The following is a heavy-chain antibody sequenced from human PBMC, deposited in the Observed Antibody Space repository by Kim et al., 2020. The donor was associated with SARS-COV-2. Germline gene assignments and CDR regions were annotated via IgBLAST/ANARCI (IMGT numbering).Heavy chain of an antibody. CDR1: GFTFDDYA. Sequence: GGSLRLSCAASGFTFDDYAMHWVRQAPGKGLEWVSGISWNSGSIGYADSVKGRFTISRDNAKNSLYLQMNSLRAEDTALYYCAKGGYYYDSSGYYRFDYWEQGTLVTVSS. CDR2: ISWNSGSI. J-gene: IGHJ4*02. CDR3: AKGGYYYDSSGYYRFDY. V-gene: IGHV3-9*01. D-gene: IGHD3-22*01.